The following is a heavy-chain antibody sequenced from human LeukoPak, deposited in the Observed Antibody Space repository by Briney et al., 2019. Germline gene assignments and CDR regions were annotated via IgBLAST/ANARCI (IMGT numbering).Heavy chain of an antibody. J-gene: IGHJ4*02. CDR2: INPNSGGT. Sequence: ASVKVSCKASGYTFTGYYMHWVRQAPGQGLEWMGWINPNSGGTNYAQKFQGRVTMTRDTSISTAYMELSRLRSDGTAVYYCARVKREWRLLFYFDYWGQGTLVTVSS. D-gene: IGHD2-21*02. CDR1: GYTFTGYY. CDR3: ARVKREWRLLFYFDY. V-gene: IGHV1-2*02.